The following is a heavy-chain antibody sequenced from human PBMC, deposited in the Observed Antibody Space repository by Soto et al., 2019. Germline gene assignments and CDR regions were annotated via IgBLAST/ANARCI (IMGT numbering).Heavy chain of an antibody. CDR3: ARVLYSSSWYGGAFDY. Sequence: SETLSLTCTVSGGSISSGDYYWSWIRRPPGKGLEWIGYIYYSGSTYYNPSLKSRVTISVDTSKNQFSLKLSSVTAADTAVYYCARVLYSSSWYGGAFDYWGQGTLVTVSS. CDR1: GGSISSGDYY. CDR2: IYYSGST. V-gene: IGHV4-30-4*01. D-gene: IGHD6-13*01. J-gene: IGHJ4*02.